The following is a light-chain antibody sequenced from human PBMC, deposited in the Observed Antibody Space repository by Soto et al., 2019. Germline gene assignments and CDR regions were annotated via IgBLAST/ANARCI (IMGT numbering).Light chain of an antibody. J-gene: IGLJ1*01. Sequence: QSVLTQPPSVSGAPGQRVTISCTRGSSKVGACYDVNCYQQLPGAAPKFLIYGISNRPSRVPDRFSGSKSGTAASLAITGLQAEDAANYYCQSYASRLSGYVVGTGTKVTVL. CDR3: QSYASRLSGYV. V-gene: IGLV1-40*01. CDR2: GIS. CDR1: SSKVGACYD.